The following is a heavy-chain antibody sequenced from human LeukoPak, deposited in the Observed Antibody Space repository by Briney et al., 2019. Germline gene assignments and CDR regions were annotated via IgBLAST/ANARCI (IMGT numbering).Heavy chain of an antibody. CDR2: IYSSGFT. CDR3: ARRPITMVREAKGPGWFDP. D-gene: IGHD3-10*01. Sequence: GGSLTLPCAASGLSVSSNYMSWVRQAPGKGLEWVSDIYSSGFTEYADSVRGRFTISRDTSKNTLYRQMNSLRLEDTAIFYCARRPITMVREAKGPGWFDPWGQGTLVTVSS. CDR1: GLSVSSNY. V-gene: IGHV3-66*04. J-gene: IGHJ5*02.